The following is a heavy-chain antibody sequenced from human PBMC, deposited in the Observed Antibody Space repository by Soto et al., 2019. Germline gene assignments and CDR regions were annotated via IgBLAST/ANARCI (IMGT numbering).Heavy chain of an antibody. D-gene: IGHD2-15*01. Sequence: GGSLRLSCAASGFTFSDAWMSWVRQAPGEGLDWVGRIKSKSDGGTTEYAAPVRGRFTISRDDSKNTLYLQMNSLKTEDTAVYYCTTDLWRIAVVVGSTGYFNPWGQGTPVTVSS. CDR3: TTDLWRIAVVVGSTGYFNP. J-gene: IGHJ5*02. V-gene: IGHV3-15*01. CDR1: GFTFSDAW. CDR2: IKSKSDGGTT.